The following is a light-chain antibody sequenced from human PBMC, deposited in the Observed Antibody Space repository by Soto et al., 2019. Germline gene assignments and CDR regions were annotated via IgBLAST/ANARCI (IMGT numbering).Light chain of an antibody. CDR1: QSVGSTY. CDR2: GGS. Sequence: IVLTQSPGTLSFSPGERATLSCRASQSVGSTYLAWYQQKPGQTPRLLIYGGSSRATGIPDRFSGSASGAAFTLTISRLEPEDFAMYYCQQYGSSPITFGQGTRLEIK. J-gene: IGKJ5*01. V-gene: IGKV3-20*01. CDR3: QQYGSSPIT.